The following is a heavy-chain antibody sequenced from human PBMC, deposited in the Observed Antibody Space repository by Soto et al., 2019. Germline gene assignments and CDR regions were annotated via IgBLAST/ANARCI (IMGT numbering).Heavy chain of an antibody. CDR3: VRGDGNLHDAFDI. V-gene: IGHV1-8*01. Sequence: ASVKVSCKASGYTFTNYDIHWVRQATRQGLEWMGWINPNSGNTGYAEKFQGRVFLTRNTSISTDYMEVTSLRSEDTAVYYCVRGDGNLHDAFDIWGQGTMVTVSS. J-gene: IGHJ3*02. CDR2: INPNSGNT. CDR1: GYTFTNYD. D-gene: IGHD1-26*01.